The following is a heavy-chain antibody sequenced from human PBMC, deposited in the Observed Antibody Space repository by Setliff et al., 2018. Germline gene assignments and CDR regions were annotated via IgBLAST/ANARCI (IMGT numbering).Heavy chain of an antibody. CDR3: ARSFSRSEKFLLDY. CDR2: ILHSGNI. J-gene: IGHJ4*02. V-gene: IGHV4-34*12. D-gene: IGHD2-15*01. CDR1: GGSFSGYY. Sequence: SETLSLTCAVYGGSFSGYYWSWIRQPPGKRLEWIGEILHSGNINYNPSLKSRVTISMDTSKNQFSLKVNSVTAADTAVHYCARSFSRSEKFLLDYWGQGALVTVSS.